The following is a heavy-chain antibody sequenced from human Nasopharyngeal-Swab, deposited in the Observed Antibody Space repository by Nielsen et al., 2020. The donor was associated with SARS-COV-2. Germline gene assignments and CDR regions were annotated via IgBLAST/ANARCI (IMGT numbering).Heavy chain of an antibody. CDR2: ISYDGNNE. CDR3: ATDHNSGID. V-gene: IGHV3-30-3*01. D-gene: IGHD7-27*01. J-gene: IGHJ4*02. CDR1: GFTFSSYA. Sequence: GGSLRLSCAASGFTFSSYAMSWVRQAPGKGLEWVAIISYDGNNEYYADSVKGRFTISRDNSKNTLYLQTNSLRAEDAAMYYCATDHNSGIDWGQGTLVTVSS.